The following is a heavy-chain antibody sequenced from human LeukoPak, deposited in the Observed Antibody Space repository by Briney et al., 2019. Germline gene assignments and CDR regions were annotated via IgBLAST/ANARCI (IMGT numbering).Heavy chain of an antibody. D-gene: IGHD4-17*01. V-gene: IGHV3-23*01. CDR1: GFTFSSYA. CDR3: AKSPAMTTVTDDAFDI. Sequence: GGSLRLSCAASGFTFSSYAMSWVRQAPGKGLEWVSAISGSGGSTYYADSVKGRFTISRDNSKNTLYLQMNSLRAEDTAVYYCAKSPAMTTVTDDAFDIWGQRTMVTVSS. CDR2: ISGSGGST. J-gene: IGHJ3*02.